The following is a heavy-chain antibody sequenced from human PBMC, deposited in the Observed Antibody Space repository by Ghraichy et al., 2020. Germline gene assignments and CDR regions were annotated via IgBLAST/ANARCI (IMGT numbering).Heavy chain of an antibody. D-gene: IGHD3-10*01. CDR2: INHSGST. V-gene: IGHV4-34*01. J-gene: IGHJ6*03. Sequence: SETLSLTCAVYGGSFSGYYWSWIRQPPGKGLEWIGEINHSGSTNYNPSLKSRVTISVDTSKNQFSLKLSSVTAADTAVYYCARHTNYYGSGSFPYYYYYYYMDVWGKGTTVTVSS. CDR3: ARHTNYYGSGSFPYYYYYYYMDV. CDR1: GGSFSGYY.